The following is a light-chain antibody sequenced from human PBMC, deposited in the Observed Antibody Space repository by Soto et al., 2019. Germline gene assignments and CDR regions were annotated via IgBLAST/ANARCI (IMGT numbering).Light chain of an antibody. J-gene: IGLJ3*02. CDR3: ETWYSNINWV. CDR2: LEGRGSY. V-gene: IGLV4-60*02. Sequence: QLVLTQSSSASASLGSSVKLTCTLSSGHSSYIIAWHQQQPGKAPRYLMKLEGRGSYNKGSGVPDRFSGSSSGADRYLTISNLQFEDEADYYCETWYSNINWVFGGGTKLTVL. CDR1: SGHSSYI.